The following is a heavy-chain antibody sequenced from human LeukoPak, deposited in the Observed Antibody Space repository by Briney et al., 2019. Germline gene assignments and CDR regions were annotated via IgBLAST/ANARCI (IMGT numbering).Heavy chain of an antibody. V-gene: IGHV1-2*02. CDR3: AKYSDIWSGLTPLLY. J-gene: IGHJ4*02. CDR2: INPNSDGT. CDR1: GYTFTGYY. D-gene: IGHD3-3*01. Sequence: ASVKVSCKASGYTFTGYYIHWVRQAPGQGLEWMGWINPNSDGTNYEQKFQGRVTMTTDTSISTAYMELSRLRSDDTAVSYCAKYSDIWSGLTPLLYWGQGTLVTVSP.